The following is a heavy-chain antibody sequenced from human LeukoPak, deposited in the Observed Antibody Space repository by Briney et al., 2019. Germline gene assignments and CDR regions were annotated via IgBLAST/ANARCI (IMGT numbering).Heavy chain of an antibody. CDR2: ISTYNVNT. V-gene: IGHV1-18*04. D-gene: IGHD3-22*01. CDR1: GYTFTGYY. Sequence: GASVKVSCKASGYTFTGYYIHWVRQAPGQGLGWMGWISTYNVNTNYAQKLQGRVTMTTDTSTSTAYIELRSLRSDDTAVYYCARDQYYDSKGWFDPWGQGTLVTVSS. CDR3: ARDQYYDSKGWFDP. J-gene: IGHJ5*02.